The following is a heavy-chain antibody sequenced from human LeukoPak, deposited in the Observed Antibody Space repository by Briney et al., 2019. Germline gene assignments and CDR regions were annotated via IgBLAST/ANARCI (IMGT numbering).Heavy chain of an antibody. CDR1: GFTCSSYW. J-gene: IGHJ4*02. CDR3: AYIYDSSGRLDY. V-gene: IGHV3-23*01. Sequence: PGGSLRLSCAASGFTCSSYWMTWVRQAPGKGLEWVSAISGSGGSTYYADSVKGRFTISRDNSKNTLYLQMNSLRAEDTAVYYCAYIYDSSGRLDYWGQGTLVTVSS. D-gene: IGHD3-22*01. CDR2: ISGSGGST.